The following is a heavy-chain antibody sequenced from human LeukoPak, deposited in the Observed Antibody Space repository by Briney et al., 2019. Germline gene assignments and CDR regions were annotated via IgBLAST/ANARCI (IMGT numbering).Heavy chain of an antibody. CDR3: ARGHSGSYQRTDAFDI. V-gene: IGHV3-21*01. CDR1: RLAFISYS. CDR2: TSSASDYI. J-gene: IGHJ3*02. D-gene: IGHD1-26*01. Sequence: PGGSLRLSCAASRLAFISYSINWVRQAPGKGLEWVSSTSSASDYIYYADSMKGRFSTSRDNAKNSLYLQMNSLRVEDTAVYYCARGHSGSYQRTDAFDIWGQGTMVTVSS.